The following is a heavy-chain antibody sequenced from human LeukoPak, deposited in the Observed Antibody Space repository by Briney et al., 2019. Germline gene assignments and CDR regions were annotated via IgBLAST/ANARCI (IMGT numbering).Heavy chain of an antibody. D-gene: IGHD3-9*01. V-gene: IGHV1-69*13. Sequence: SVKVSCTASGGTFSSYAISWVRQAPGQGLEWMGGIIPIFGTANYAQKFQGRVTITADESTSTAYMELSSLRSEDTAVYYCASDILTGNDAFDIWGQGTMATVSS. CDR2: IIPIFGTA. J-gene: IGHJ3*02. CDR1: GGTFSSYA. CDR3: ASDILTGNDAFDI.